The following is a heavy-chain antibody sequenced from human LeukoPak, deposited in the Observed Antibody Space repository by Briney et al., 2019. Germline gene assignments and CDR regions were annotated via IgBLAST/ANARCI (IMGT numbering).Heavy chain of an antibody. J-gene: IGHJ4*02. D-gene: IGHD5-24*01. V-gene: IGHV3-7*01. CDR1: GFTFSNYD. Sequence: GGSLRLSCAASGFTFSNYDMTWVRETPGEGLEWVSNIDEDGGEKNYVDSVKGRFTISRDNAKNSWYLQMNSLRTEDTAMYYCAPEPSDDVESWGQGILVTVSS. CDR3: APEPSDDVES. CDR2: IDEDGGEK.